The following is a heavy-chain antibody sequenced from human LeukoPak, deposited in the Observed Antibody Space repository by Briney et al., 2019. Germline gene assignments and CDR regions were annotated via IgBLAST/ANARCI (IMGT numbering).Heavy chain of an antibody. CDR1: GFTFSSYW. Sequence: GGSLRLSCAASGFTFSSYWMRWVRQAPGKGLEWVANIKQDGSEKNYVDSVKGRFTISRDNGKNALYLLMNSLRAEDTAVYYCAREGVVAARDYWGQGTLVTVSS. D-gene: IGHD2-15*01. CDR3: AREGVVAARDY. V-gene: IGHV3-7*01. J-gene: IGHJ4*02. CDR2: IKQDGSEK.